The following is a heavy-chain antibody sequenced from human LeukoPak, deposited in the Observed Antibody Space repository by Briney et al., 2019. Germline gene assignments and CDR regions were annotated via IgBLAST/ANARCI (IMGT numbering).Heavy chain of an antibody. J-gene: IGHJ4*02. CDR2: IYTSGST. CDR3: ARDRRVTPTSAGYFDY. Sequence: SQTLSLTCTVSGGFISSGDYYWSWIRQPAGKGLEWFGRIYTSGSTTYNPSLKSRVTISVDTSKNQFSLNLSSVTAADTAVYYCARDRRVTPTSAGYFDYWGQGTLVTVSS. CDR1: GGFISSGDYY. V-gene: IGHV4-61*02. D-gene: IGHD6-13*01.